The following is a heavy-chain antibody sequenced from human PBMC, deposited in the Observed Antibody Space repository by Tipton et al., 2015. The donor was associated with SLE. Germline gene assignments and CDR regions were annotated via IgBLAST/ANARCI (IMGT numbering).Heavy chain of an antibody. V-gene: IGHV4-39*07. CDR1: GAPISSHF. Sequence: TLSLTCTVSGAPISSHFWSWIRQPPGKGLEWVGTVYYTGNTFYNPSLKSRVTISVDTSKNQFSLNLSSVTAADTAVYYCARDEYRYDTTGYHLLGHFDFWGQGTLVTVSS. J-gene: IGHJ4*02. D-gene: IGHD3-22*01. CDR2: VYYTGNT. CDR3: ARDEYRYDTTGYHLLGHFDF.